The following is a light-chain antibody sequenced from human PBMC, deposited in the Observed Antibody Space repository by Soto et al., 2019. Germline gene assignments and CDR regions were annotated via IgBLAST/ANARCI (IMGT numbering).Light chain of an antibody. J-gene: IGKJ1*01. CDR2: AAS. CDR1: QSIRDS. V-gene: IGKV1-39*01. CDR3: QQSYITPPT. Sequence: DLPMTQSPSSLSASSGDRVTITCRASQSIRDSLNWYQQKPGKAPKPLIYAASSLHSGVPSRFSGSGSGTDFTLTISSLQPDDFATYYCQQSYITPPTFGQGTKVES.